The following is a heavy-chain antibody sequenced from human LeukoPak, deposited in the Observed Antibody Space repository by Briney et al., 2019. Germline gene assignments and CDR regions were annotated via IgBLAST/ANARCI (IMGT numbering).Heavy chain of an antibody. Sequence: GGSLRLSCAVSGFTFSTYAMSWVRQAPGKGLEWVSAISGSGGTTNYADSVKGRFTISRDNSKNTLYLQMDSLRAEDTAVYYCARVGNESYWGQGALVTVSS. J-gene: IGHJ4*02. CDR2: ISGSGGTT. D-gene: IGHD1-1*01. CDR3: ARVGNESY. V-gene: IGHV3-23*01. CDR1: GFTFSTYA.